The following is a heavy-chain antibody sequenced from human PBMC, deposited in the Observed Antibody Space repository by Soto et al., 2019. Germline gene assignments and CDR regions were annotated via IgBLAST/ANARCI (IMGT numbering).Heavy chain of an antibody. V-gene: IGHV3-30-3*01. D-gene: IGHD2-8*01. CDR1: GFTFSSSA. CDR3: ARDLAGGYRHGVCDY. Sequence: QVQLVESGGGVVQPGRSLRLSCAASGFTFSSSALHWVRQAPGKGLEWVAVISYDGSNKYYADSVKGRFTISRDNSKNTLYLQMNSLRAEDTAVYYCARDLAGGYRHGVCDYWGQGTLVTVSS. J-gene: IGHJ4*02. CDR2: ISYDGSNK.